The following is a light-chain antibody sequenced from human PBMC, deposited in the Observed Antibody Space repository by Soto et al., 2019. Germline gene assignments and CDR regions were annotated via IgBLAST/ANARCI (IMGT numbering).Light chain of an antibody. CDR2: EVT. CDR3: CSYGGSRAV. J-gene: IGLJ7*01. CDR1: SSDVGSHNL. V-gene: IGLV2-23*02. Sequence: QSALTQPASVSGSPGQSITISCTGTSSDVGSHNLVSWYQQHPGQAPKLMIYEVTKRPLGVSTRFSASKSGNTASLTISGLQAEAEADYSCCSYGGSRAVFGGGTQLTVL.